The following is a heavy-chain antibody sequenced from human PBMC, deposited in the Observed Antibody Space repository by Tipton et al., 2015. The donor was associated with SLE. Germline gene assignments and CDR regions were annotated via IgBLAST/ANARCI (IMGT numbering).Heavy chain of an antibody. Sequence: AGLVKPSETLSLTCAVYGGSFSGYYWSWIRQPPGKGLEWIGEINHSGSTNYNPSLKSRVTISVDTSKNQFSLKLSSVTAADTAVYYCARDDDLDAFDIWGQGTMVTVSS. CDR1: GGSFSGYY. J-gene: IGHJ3*02. V-gene: IGHV4-34*01. CDR2: INHSGST. CDR3: ARDDDLDAFDI. D-gene: IGHD1-1*01.